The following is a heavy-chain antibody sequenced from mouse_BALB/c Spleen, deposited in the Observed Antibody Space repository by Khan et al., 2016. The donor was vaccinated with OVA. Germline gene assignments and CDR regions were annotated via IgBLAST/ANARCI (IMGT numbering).Heavy chain of an antibody. CDR1: GYTFTNYW. Sequence: QVQLKESGAELVRPGTSVKMSCKTAGYTFTNYWIGWVKQRPGHGLEWIGDIYPGSGNTHYNEKFKGKASLTADTSSSSAYMHLSSLTSEDSAIYNCARPYNYGSSYDTMDAWGQGTSVTVSS. CDR2: IYPGSGNT. V-gene: IGHV1-63*02. J-gene: IGHJ4*01. D-gene: IGHD1-1*01. CDR3: ARPYNYGSSYDTMDA.